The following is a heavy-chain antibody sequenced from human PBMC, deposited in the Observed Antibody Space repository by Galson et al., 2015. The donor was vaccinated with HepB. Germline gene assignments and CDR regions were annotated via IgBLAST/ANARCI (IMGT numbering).Heavy chain of an antibody. CDR2: ISGYNGNT. CDR3: ARDPHSSTWYRADNYYYGMDV. CDR1: GNTFTSHG. Sequence: SVKVSCKASGNTFTSHGISWVRQAPGQGLEWMGWISGYNGNTNYAQKFQGRVTMTTETSTSTAYMELGSLRSDDTAVYYCARDPHSSTWYRADNYYYGMDVWGQGTTVTVS. D-gene: IGHD6-13*01. V-gene: IGHV1-18*04. J-gene: IGHJ6*02.